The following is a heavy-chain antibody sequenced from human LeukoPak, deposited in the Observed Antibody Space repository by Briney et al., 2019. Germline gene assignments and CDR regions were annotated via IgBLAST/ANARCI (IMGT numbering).Heavy chain of an antibody. V-gene: IGHV3-23*01. D-gene: IGHD2-2*01. CDR3: AKRFYCSSTSCSRRSFDY. J-gene: IGHJ4*02. Sequence: PGGSLRLSCAASGFTFSSYAMSWVRQAPGKGLEWVPAISGSGGSTYYADSVKGRFTISRDNSKNTLYLQMNSLRAEDTAVYYCAKRFYCSSTSCSRRSFDYWGQGTLVTVSS. CDR2: ISGSGGST. CDR1: GFTFSSYA.